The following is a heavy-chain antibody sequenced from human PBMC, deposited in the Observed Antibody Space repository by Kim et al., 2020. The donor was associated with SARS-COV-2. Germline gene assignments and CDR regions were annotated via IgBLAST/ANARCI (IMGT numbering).Heavy chain of an antibody. D-gene: IGHD6-13*01. CDR3: ASGYSSSWYYYYYGMDV. Sequence: GGSLRLSCAASGFTVSSNYMSWVRQAPGKGLEWVSVIYSGGSTYYADSVKGRFTISRDNSKNTLYLQMNSLRAEDTAVYYCASGYSSSWYYYYYGMDVWGQGTTVTVSS. V-gene: IGHV3-53*01. J-gene: IGHJ6*02. CDR2: IYSGGST. CDR1: GFTVSSNY.